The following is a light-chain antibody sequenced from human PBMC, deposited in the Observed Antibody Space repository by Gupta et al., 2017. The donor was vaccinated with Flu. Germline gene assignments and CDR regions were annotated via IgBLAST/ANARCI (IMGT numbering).Light chain of an antibody. CDR3: QSEESSRSGVV. Sequence: QSVLTQPPSVSGAPGQRVTISCTGSSSNIGAGYDVHWYQQRPGTAPKLLLYGNRNRRSGVPERFSGSKYGTSAAMATTGLQAEDEADYYWQSEESSRSGVVFGGGTKLTVL. CDR1: SSNIGAGYD. V-gene: IGLV1-40*01. J-gene: IGLJ2*01. CDR2: GNR.